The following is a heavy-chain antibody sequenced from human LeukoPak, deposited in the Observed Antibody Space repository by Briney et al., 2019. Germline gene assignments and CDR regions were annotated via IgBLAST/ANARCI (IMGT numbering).Heavy chain of an antibody. D-gene: IGHD6-19*01. CDR3: ATDKTPSGPYYYYGMDV. CDR2: FDPEDGET. J-gene: IGHJ6*02. Sequence: GASVKVSCKASGYTLTELSMHWVRQAPGKGLEWMGGFDPEDGETIYAQKFQGRVTMTEDTSTDTAYMELSSLRSEDTAVYYCATDKTPSGPYYYYGMDVWGQGTTVTVSS. V-gene: IGHV1-24*01. CDR1: GYTLTELS.